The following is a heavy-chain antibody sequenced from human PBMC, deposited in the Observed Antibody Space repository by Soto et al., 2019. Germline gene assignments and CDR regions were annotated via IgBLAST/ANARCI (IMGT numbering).Heavy chain of an antibody. V-gene: IGHV3-74*01. Sequence: PGGSLRLSCAASGFIFSSHWMHWVRQAPGKGLVGVSHIGPDGSNIWEADSVQGRFTISRDNSKNTLYLQMNSLRAEDTAVYYCARAGGIGAYYYYYGMDVWGQGTTVTVSS. CDR2: IGPDGSNI. CDR3: ARAGGIGAYYYYYGMDV. D-gene: IGHD3-16*01. J-gene: IGHJ6*02. CDR1: GFIFSSHW.